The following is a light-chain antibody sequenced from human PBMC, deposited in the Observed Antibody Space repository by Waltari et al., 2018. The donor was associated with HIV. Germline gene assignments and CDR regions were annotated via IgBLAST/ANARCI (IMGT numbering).Light chain of an antibody. Sequence: ETGMTQPPATLFVSPGERATPSSRARQSVSSNLAWYQQKPGQAPRLLIYGASTRATGIPARFSGSGSGTEFTLTISSLQSEDFAVYYCQQYNNWPPMYTFGQGTKLQIK. V-gene: IGKV3-15*01. CDR2: GAS. CDR3: QQYNNWPPMYT. CDR1: QSVSSN. J-gene: IGKJ2*01.